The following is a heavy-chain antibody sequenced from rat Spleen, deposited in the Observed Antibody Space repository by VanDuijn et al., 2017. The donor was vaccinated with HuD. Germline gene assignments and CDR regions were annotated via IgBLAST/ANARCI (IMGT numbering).Heavy chain of an antibody. CDR3: TTEGYY. CDR2: ISYDGGST. D-gene: IGHD4-3*01. Sequence: EVQLVESGGGLVQPGRSLKLSCAASGFTFSIYGMAWVRQAPKKGLEWVAYISYDGGSTYYRDSVKGRFTISRDNAKNTQFLQMDSLRSEDTATYYCTTEGYYWGQGVMVTVSS. V-gene: IGHV5-20*01. J-gene: IGHJ2*01. CDR1: GFTFSIYG.